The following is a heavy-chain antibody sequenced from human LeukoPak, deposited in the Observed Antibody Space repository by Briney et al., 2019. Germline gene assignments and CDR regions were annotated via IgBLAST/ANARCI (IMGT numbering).Heavy chain of an antibody. V-gene: IGHV3-11*01. CDR3: ARGARPVAMRNYFDY. J-gene: IGHJ4*02. D-gene: IGHD2-2*01. Sequence: GGSLRLSCAASGFTFSDYYMSWIRQAPGKGLEWVSYISSSGSPIYYADSVKGRFTISRDNAKNSLYLQMYSLRAEDTAVYYCARGARPVAMRNYFDYWGQGTLVTVSS. CDR1: GFTFSDYY. CDR2: ISSSGSPI.